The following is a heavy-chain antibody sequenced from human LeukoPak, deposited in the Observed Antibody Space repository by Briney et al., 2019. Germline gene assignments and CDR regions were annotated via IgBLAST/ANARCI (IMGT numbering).Heavy chain of an antibody. D-gene: IGHD3-22*01. CDR3: ARVGKGVYYDAVVDY. CDR1: GGSISTYY. J-gene: IGHJ4*02. CDR2: IYYSGST. V-gene: IGHV4-59*01. Sequence: SVTLSLTCTVSGGSISTYYWSWIRQPPGKGLEWIGYIYYSGSTDYNPSLKSRVTISVDTSTNQFSLKLRSVTAADTAVYYCARVGKGVYYDAVVDYWGQGTLVTVS.